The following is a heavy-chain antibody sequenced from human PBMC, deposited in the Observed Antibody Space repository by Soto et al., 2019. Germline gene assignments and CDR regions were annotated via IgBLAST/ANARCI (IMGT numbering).Heavy chain of an antibody. CDR3: VKFGITIFRVVIVGDYYYGMDV. CDR2: ISSNGGST. Sequence: GGSMRLSCSASGFTFSSYAVHWVRQTPGKGLEYVSAISSNGGSTYYADSVKGRFTISRDNSKNTLYLQMSSLRAEDTAVYYCVKFGITIFRVVIVGDYYYGMDVWGQGTTVTVSS. CDR1: GFTFSSYA. D-gene: IGHD3-3*01. J-gene: IGHJ6*02. V-gene: IGHV3-64D*06.